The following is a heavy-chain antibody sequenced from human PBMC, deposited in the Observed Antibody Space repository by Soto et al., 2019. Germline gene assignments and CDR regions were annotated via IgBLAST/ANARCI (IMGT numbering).Heavy chain of an antibody. CDR3: TTDVWLGELLSHAFDI. J-gene: IGHJ3*02. CDR2: IKSKTDGGTT. D-gene: IGHD3-10*01. V-gene: IGHV3-15*01. CDR1: GFTFSNAW. Sequence: GGSLRLSCAASGFTFSNAWMSWVLQAPWKGLEWVGRIKSKTDGGTTDYAAPVKGRFTISRDDSKNTLYLQMNSLKTEDTAVYYCTTDVWLGELLSHAFDIWGQGTMVTVSS.